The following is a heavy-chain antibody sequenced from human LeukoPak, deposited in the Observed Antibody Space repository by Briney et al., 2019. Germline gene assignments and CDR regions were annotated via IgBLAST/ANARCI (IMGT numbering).Heavy chain of an antibody. V-gene: IGHV3-21*01. CDR2: ISSSSSYI. Sequence: GGSLRLSCAASGFTFSSYSMNWVRQAPGKGLEWVSSISSSSSYIYYADSVKGRFTISRDNAKSSLYLQMNSLRAEDTAVYYCARHKSEPLDAFDIWGQGTMVTVSS. CDR1: GFTFSSYS. J-gene: IGHJ3*02. CDR3: ARHKSEPLDAFDI.